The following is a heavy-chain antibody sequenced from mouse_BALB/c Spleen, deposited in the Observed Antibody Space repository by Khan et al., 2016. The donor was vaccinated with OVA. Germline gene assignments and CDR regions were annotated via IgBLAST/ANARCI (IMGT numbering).Heavy chain of an antibody. D-gene: IGHD1-2*01. V-gene: IGHV3-2*02. CDR2: ISYSGST. CDR3: ARTARIKY. J-gene: IGHJ2*01. Sequence: SGPGLVKPSQSLSLTCTVTGYSITSGYGWNWIRQFPGNKLEWMGYISYSGSTNYNPSLKSRISITRDTSKNQFFLQLNSVTTEDTATYYCARTARIKYWGQGTTLTVSS. CDR1: GYSITSGYG.